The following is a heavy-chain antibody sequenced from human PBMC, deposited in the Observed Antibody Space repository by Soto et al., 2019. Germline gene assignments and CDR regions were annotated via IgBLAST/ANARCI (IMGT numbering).Heavy chain of an antibody. V-gene: IGHV3-9*01. J-gene: IGHJ3*02. CDR1: GFTFDDYA. Sequence: EVQLVESGGGLVQPGRSLRLSCAASGFTFDDYAMHWVRQAPGKGLEWVSGISWNSGSIGYADSVKGRFTISRDNAKNSLYLQMNSLRVEDTALYYCAKDIGVYDAFDIWGQGTMVTVSS. CDR3: AKDIGVYDAFDI. CDR2: ISWNSGSI. D-gene: IGHD2-8*01.